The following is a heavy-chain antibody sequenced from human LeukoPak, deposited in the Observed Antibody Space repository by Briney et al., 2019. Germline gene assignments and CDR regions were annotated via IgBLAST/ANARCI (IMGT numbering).Heavy chain of an antibody. J-gene: IGHJ6*02. Sequence: ASVRVSCKASGYTFTSYDINRVRQATGQGLEWMGWMNPNSGNTSYAQKFQGRVTMTRNTSISTAYMELSSLRSEDTAVYYCATRRGTVAMDVWGQGTTVTVSS. V-gene: IGHV1-8*01. D-gene: IGHD1-1*01. CDR1: GYTFTSYD. CDR2: MNPNSGNT. CDR3: ATRRGTVAMDV.